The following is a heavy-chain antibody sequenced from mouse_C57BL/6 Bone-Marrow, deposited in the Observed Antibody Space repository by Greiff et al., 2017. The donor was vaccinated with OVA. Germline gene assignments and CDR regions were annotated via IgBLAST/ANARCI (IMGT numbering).Heavy chain of an antibody. CDR1: GFNIKYAY. D-gene: IGHD4-1*01. CDR2: IDPENGDT. J-gene: IGHJ2*01. V-gene: IGHV14-4*01. CDR3: TTPNWDYFDY. Sequence: VQLQQSGAELVRPGASVKLSCTASGFNIKYAYMHWVKQRPEQGLEWIGWIDPENGDTEYASKFQGKATITADTSSNTSYLQLSSLTSEDTAVYYCTTPNWDYFDYWGQGTTLTVSS.